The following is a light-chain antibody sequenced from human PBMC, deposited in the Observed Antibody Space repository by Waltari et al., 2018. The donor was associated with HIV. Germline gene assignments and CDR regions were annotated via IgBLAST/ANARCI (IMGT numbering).Light chain of an antibody. J-gene: IGLJ1*01. CDR3: CSYAGNYTPFV. CDR2: DVS. CDR1: SSDVAAYNS. Sequence: QSALTQPRSVSGSPGQSVTISCTGTSSDVAAYNSVSWYRQHPGKAPKLMIYDVSERPSGVPDRFSGSKSGNTASLTISGLQAEDEADYYCCSYAGNYTPFVFGTGTKVTVL. V-gene: IGLV2-11*01.